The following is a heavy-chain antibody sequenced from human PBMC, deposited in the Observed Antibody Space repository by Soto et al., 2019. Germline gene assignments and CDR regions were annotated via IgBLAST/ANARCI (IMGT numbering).Heavy chain of an antibody. D-gene: IGHD6-19*01. Sequence: GGSLRLSWAASGFTFSNYWMTWVHQAPGKGLEWVANINQDGSKKYYVDSVRGRFTISRDNAKNSLYLQMNSLRAEDTAVYYCVRAIAVAASYWGQGTLVTVS. J-gene: IGHJ4*02. CDR1: GFTFSNYW. CDR3: VRAIAVAASY. V-gene: IGHV3-7*01. CDR2: INQDGSKK.